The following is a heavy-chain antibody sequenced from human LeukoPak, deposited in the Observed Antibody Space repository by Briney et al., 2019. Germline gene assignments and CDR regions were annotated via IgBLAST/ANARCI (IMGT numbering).Heavy chain of an antibody. D-gene: IGHD3-22*01. Sequence: SQTLSLICTVSGDSISSGDYYWSWIRQPAGKGLEWIGRISSSGSTNYNPSLKSRVTISVDTSKNQFSLKLSSVTAADTAVYFCARVPYSYDSSGAFDIWGQGTMVTVSS. V-gene: IGHV4-61*02. CDR2: ISSSGST. J-gene: IGHJ3*02. CDR1: GDSISSGDYY. CDR3: ARVPYSYDSSGAFDI.